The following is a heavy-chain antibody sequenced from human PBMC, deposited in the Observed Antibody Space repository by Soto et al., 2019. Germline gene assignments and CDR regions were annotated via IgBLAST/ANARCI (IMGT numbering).Heavy chain of an antibody. CDR2: IYWDDDK. CDR3: AHGVLRTFFGWFTPTASYLAS. V-gene: IGHV2-5*02. Sequence: QITLNESGPTQVKPRQTLTLTCTFSGFSLTTSGVGVGWIRQSPGKAPEWLALIYWDDDKRYSPSLKSRLTSTRNPPKTRVARPLPALTLADTAPYYVAHGVLRTFFGWFTPTASYLASWGQGT. CDR1: GFSLTTSGVG. D-gene: IGHD3-3*01. J-gene: IGHJ5*02.